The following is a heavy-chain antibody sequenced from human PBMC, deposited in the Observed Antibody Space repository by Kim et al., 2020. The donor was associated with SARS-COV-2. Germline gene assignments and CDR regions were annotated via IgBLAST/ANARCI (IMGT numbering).Heavy chain of an antibody. V-gene: IGHV4-31*03. CDR1: GGSISSGGYY. Sequence: SETLSLTCTVSGGSISSGGYYWSWIRQHPGKGLEWIGYIYYSGGTYYNPSLKSRVTISVDTSKNQFSLKLSSVTAADTAVYYCARERSGGTNPGWFDPWGQGTLVTVSS. D-gene: IGHD2-15*01. CDR3: ARERSGGTNPGWFDP. CDR2: IYYSGGT. J-gene: IGHJ5*02.